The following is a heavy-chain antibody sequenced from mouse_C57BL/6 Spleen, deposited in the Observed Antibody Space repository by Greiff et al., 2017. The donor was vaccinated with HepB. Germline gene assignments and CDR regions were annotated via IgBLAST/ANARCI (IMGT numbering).Heavy chain of an antibody. CDR2: INPNYGTT. CDR3: AQIYDGYPYYFDY. Sequence: VQLQQSGPELVKPGASVKISCKASGYSFTDYNMNWVQQSNGKSLEWIGVINPNYGTTSYNQKLKGKATLTVDQSSSTAYMQLNTLTSEDSSVYDSAQIYDGYPYYFDYWGQGTTLTVSS. J-gene: IGHJ2*01. V-gene: IGHV1-39*01. CDR1: GYSFTDYN. D-gene: IGHD2-3*01.